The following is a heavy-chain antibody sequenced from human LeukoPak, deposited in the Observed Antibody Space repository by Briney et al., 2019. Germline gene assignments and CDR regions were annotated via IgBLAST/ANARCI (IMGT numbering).Heavy chain of an antibody. CDR3: ATGYCSGGSCPYYYYMDA. CDR2: IYGGGCT. Sequence: PGGSLRLSCAASGFTVSSNYVSWVRQAPGEGLEWVSVIYGGGCTYYADSVKGRFTTSSDNSKNTLYLQMNSLRAEDTAVYYCATGYCSGGSCPYYYYMDAWGKGTTVTISS. V-gene: IGHV3-53*01. CDR1: GFTVSSNY. D-gene: IGHD2-15*01. J-gene: IGHJ6*03.